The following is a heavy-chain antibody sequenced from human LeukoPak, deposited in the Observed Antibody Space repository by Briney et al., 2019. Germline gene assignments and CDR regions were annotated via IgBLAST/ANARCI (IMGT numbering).Heavy chain of an antibody. Sequence: SETLSLTCTVSGGSITSSSFYWGWIRQPPGKGLEWIGTIYYSGNTYYNPSLKRRVTISVDTSKNQFSLNLKSVTAADTAVYYCASHAGYTSAWSSYYYIDVWGKGTTVTVSS. J-gene: IGHJ6*03. CDR3: ASHAGYTSAWSSYYYIDV. D-gene: IGHD6-19*01. V-gene: IGHV4-39*01. CDR2: IYYSGNT. CDR1: GGSITSSSFY.